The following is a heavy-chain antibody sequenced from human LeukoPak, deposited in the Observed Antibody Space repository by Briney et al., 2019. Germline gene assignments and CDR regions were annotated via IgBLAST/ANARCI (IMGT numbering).Heavy chain of an antibody. CDR3: ARAYGSGSYIVH. Sequence: SETLSLTCTVSGGSISSYYWSWIRQPPGKGLEWIGYIYYSGSTNYNPSLKSRVTISVDTSKNQFSLKLSSVTAADTAVYYCARAYGSGSYIVHWGQGTLVTVSS. CDR2: IYYSGST. CDR1: GGSISSYY. V-gene: IGHV4-59*01. D-gene: IGHD3-10*01. J-gene: IGHJ4*02.